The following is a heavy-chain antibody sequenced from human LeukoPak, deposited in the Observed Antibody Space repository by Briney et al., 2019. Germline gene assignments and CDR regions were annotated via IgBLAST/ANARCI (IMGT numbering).Heavy chain of an antibody. CDR3: ARDSRIGGYRSSWFDP. V-gene: IGHV3-30-3*01. CDR2: ISYDGSNK. Sequence: GGSLRLSCAASGFTFSSYAMHWVRQAPGKGLEWVAVISYDGSNKYYADSVKGRFTISRDNSKNTLYLQMNSLRAEDTAVYYCARDSRIGGYRSSWFDPWGQGTLVTVSS. D-gene: IGHD5-18*01. CDR1: GFTFSSYA. J-gene: IGHJ5*02.